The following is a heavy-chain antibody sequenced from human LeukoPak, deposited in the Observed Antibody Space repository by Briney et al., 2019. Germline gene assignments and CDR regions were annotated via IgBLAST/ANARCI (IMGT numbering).Heavy chain of an antibody. Sequence: ASVKVSCKASGYTFTGYYMHWVRQATGQGLEWMGWMNPDSGNTGYAQKFQGRVTMTRDTSINTAYMELSSLRSEDTAVYYCARVWGSVDYWGQGTLVTVSS. D-gene: IGHD3-16*01. CDR3: ARVWGSVDY. CDR2: MNPDSGNT. J-gene: IGHJ4*02. CDR1: GYTFTGYY. V-gene: IGHV1-8*02.